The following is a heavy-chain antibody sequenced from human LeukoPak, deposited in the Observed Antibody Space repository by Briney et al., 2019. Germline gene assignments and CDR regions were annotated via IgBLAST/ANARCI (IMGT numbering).Heavy chain of an antibody. CDR3: ARYFYSSSWYGEASRFDP. D-gene: IGHD6-13*01. CDR1: GYTFTGYY. J-gene: IGHJ5*02. V-gene: IGHV1-2*02. CDR2: INPNSGGT. Sequence: ASVKVSCKASGYTFTGYYMHWVRQAPGQGLEWMGWINPNSGGTNYAQKFQGRVTMTRDTSISTAYMELSRLRSDDTAVYYCARYFYSSSWYGEASRFDPWGQGTLVTLSS.